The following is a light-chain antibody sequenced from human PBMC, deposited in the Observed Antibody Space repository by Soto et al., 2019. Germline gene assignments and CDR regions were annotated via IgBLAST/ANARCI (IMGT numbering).Light chain of an antibody. CDR2: ATS. J-gene: IGKJ1*01. CDR3: QQYNDRPPWT. V-gene: IGKV3-15*01. CDR1: QSVNRN. Sequence: VMTQSPATLSVSPGERATLSCRASQSVNRNLAWYQQKPGQPPRLVIYATSSRATGVPVRFSGSGSGTEFTLAISSLQSEDFAVYYCQQYNDRPPWTFGQGTKVEIK.